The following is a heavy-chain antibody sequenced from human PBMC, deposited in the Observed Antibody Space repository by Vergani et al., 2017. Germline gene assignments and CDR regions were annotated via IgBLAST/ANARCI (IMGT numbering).Heavy chain of an antibody. Sequence: QLQLHKSGPGLVKPSETLSLTCTLSGGSISSSSHFWGWLRQTPGKGLEWIGSIYYSGSTYYNPSLKSRVSISVDTSKTQFSLKLSSVTAADSAVYYYARHDSGHYDSSYYGLDVWGQGTTVTVSS. J-gene: IGHJ6*02. D-gene: IGHD3-16*01. CDR3: ARHDSGHYDSSYYGLDV. V-gene: IGHV4-39*01. CDR2: IYYSGST. CDR1: GGSISSSSHF.